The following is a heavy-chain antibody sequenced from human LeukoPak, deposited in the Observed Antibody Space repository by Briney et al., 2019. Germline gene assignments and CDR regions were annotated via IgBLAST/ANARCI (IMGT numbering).Heavy chain of an antibody. CDR2: IWYSGTNN. CDR3: GRDDSYGGNLYFYYGMDV. V-gene: IGHV3-33*01. J-gene: IGHJ6*02. CDR1: GFTFSDYG. Sequence: GGSLRLSCAASGFTFSDYGMHWIRQAPGKGLEWVTVIWYSGTNNYYADSVKGRFTVSRDNSKNTVFLQMNSLTVDDTAVYYCGRDDSYGGNLYFYYGMDVWGQGTTVTVSS. D-gene: IGHD4-23*01.